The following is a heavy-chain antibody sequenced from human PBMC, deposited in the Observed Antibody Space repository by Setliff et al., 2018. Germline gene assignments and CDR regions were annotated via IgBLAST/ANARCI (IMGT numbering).Heavy chain of an antibody. CDR3: AREGGDGDSSGYYPPLDY. CDR1: GYTFRNYW. CDR2: VYPGDSDT. D-gene: IGHD3-22*01. Sequence: PGESLKISCKGSGYTFRNYWIAWVRQKPGKGLEWMGIVYPGDSDTQYSPSFQGQVTFSTDTSTSTAYMELRSLRSDDTAIYYCAREGGDGDSSGYYPPLDYWGQGTLVTVSS. J-gene: IGHJ4*02. V-gene: IGHV5-51*01.